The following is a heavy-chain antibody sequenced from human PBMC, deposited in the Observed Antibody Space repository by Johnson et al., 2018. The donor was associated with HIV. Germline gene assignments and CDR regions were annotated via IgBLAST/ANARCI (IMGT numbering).Heavy chain of an antibody. CDR3: AKDDNLGVWYSDAFDI. CDR2: IPYDGSNQ. V-gene: IGHV3-30*04. J-gene: IGHJ3*02. Sequence: QVQLVESGGGVVQPGTSLILSCAASGFTFSSYAMHWVRQAPGKGLEWVAFIPYDGSNQLYADSVKGRFTISRDNSKNTLYLQMNSLRPEDTAMYYCAKDDNLGVWYSDAFDIWGQGTMVTVSS. CDR1: GFTFSSYA. D-gene: IGHD2-15*01.